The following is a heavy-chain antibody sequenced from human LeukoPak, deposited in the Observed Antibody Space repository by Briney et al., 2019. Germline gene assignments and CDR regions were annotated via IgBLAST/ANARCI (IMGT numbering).Heavy chain of an antibody. CDR2: IKQDGSEK. J-gene: IGHJ4*02. V-gene: IGHV3-7*01. CDR1: GFTFSSYW. Sequence: GGSLRLSCAASGFTFSSYWMSWVRQAPGKGLEWVANIKQDGSEKYYVDSVKGRFTIFRDNAKNSLYLQMNSLRAEDTAVYYCARDSNCGGDCYYWYFDYWGQGTLVTVSS. D-gene: IGHD2-21*02. CDR3: ARDSNCGGDCYYWYFDY.